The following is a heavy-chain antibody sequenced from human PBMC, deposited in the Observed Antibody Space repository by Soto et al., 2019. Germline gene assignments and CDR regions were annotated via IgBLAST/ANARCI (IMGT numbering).Heavy chain of an antibody. D-gene: IGHD1-26*01. J-gene: IGHJ4*02. Sequence: EVQLVESGGGLVQPGGSLRLPCAASGFTFSSYAMHWVRQAPGKGLEYVSAISSNGGSTYYANSVKGRFTISRDNSKNTLYLQMGSLRAEDMAVYYCARDTKSGSYSLDYWGQGTLVTVSS. CDR1: GFTFSSYA. CDR2: ISSNGGST. CDR3: ARDTKSGSYSLDY. V-gene: IGHV3-64*01.